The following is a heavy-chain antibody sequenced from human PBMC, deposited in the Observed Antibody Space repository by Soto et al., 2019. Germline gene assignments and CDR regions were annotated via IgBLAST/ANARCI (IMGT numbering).Heavy chain of an antibody. CDR2: IYYSGST. CDR1: GGSISSYY. CDR3: ARAMVRGVTNWFDP. V-gene: IGHV4-59*01. Sequence: SETLSLTCPVSGGSISSYYWSWIRQPPGKGLEWIGYIYYSGSTNYNPSLKSRVTISVDTSKNQFSLKLSSVTAADTAVYYCARAMVRGVTNWFDPWGQGTLVTVSS. J-gene: IGHJ5*02. D-gene: IGHD3-10*01.